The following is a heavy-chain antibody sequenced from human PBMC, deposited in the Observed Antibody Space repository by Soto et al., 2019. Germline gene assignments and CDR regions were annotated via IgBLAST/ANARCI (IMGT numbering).Heavy chain of an antibody. V-gene: IGHV4-4*02. J-gene: IGHJ4*02. Sequence: SETLSLTCAVSGASVSSTNWWTWVRQPPGKGLEWIGEMFHTGTTNFNPSLKSRATISVDKSTNQFSLKLTSVTAADTAVYYCARAREPEYSSSIFFDYWGRGTLVTVSS. CDR1: GASVSSTNW. CDR2: MFHTGTT. CDR3: ARAREPEYSSSIFFDY. D-gene: IGHD6-6*01.